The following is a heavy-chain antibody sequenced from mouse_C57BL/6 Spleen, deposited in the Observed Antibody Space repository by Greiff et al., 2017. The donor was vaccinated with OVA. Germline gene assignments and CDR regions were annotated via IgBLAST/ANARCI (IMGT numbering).Heavy chain of an antibody. J-gene: IGHJ2*01. CDR3: AREGFTTVVATEDY. Sequence: QVQLQQPGPELVKPGASVKLSCKASGYTFTSYWMHWVKQRPGQGLEWIGNINPSNGGTNYNEKFKSKATLTVDKSSSTAYMQLSSLTSEDSAVYYCAREGFTTVVATEDYWGQGTTLTVSS. CDR1: GYTFTSYW. D-gene: IGHD1-1*01. V-gene: IGHV1-53*01. CDR2: INPSNGGT.